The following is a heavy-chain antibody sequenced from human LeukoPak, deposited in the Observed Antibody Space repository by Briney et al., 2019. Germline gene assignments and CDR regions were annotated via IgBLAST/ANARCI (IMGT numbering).Heavy chain of an antibody. CDR1: GGSISSSSYY. CDR3: ARDPNYGMDV. J-gene: IGHJ6*02. CDR2: IYYSGST. Sequence: SETLSLTCTVSGGSISSSSYYWGWIRQPPGKGLEWIGSIYYSGSTNYNPSLKSRVTISVDTSKNQFSLKLSSVTAADTAVYYCARDPNYGMDVWGQGTTVTVSS. V-gene: IGHV4-39*07.